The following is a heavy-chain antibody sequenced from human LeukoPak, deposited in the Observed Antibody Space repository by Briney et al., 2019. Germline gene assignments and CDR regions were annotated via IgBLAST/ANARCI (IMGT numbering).Heavy chain of an antibody. D-gene: IGHD6-13*01. V-gene: IGHV6-1*01. CDR3: ARSNRGYSSSWYVMNWFDP. J-gene: IGHJ5*02. CDR2: TYYRSKWYN. Sequence: SQTLSLTCAISGDSVSSNSAAWNWIRQSPSRGLEWLGRTYYRSKWYNDYAVSVKSRITINPDTSKNQFSLQLNSVTPEDTAVYYCARSNRGYSSSWYVMNWFDPWGQGTLVTVSS. CDR1: GDSVSSNSAA.